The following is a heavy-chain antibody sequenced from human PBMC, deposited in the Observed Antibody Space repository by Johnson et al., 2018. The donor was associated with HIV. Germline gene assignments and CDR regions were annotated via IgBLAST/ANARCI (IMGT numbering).Heavy chain of an antibody. Sequence: VQLVESGGGVVQPGGSLRLSCAASGFTFSTFYMSWVRQAPGKGLEWVANIKQDGSEKYYVDSVKGRFTISRDNAKNSLYLQLTSLRAEDTAVYYCAKNKYSSGWYDAFDIWGQGTVVTVSS. D-gene: IGHD6-19*01. CDR1: GFTFSTFY. CDR2: IKQDGSEK. V-gene: IGHV3-7*01. CDR3: AKNKYSSGWYDAFDI. J-gene: IGHJ3*02.